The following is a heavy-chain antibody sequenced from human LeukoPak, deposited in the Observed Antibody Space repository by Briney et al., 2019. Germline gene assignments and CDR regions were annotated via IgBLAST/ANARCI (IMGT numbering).Heavy chain of an antibody. CDR1: GYTFTSYD. CDR3: ARVLRFLEWLPLDPYYYYGMTS. Sequence: ASVKVSCKASGYTFTSYDINWVRQATGQGLEWMGWMNPNSGNTGYAQKFQGRVTMTRNTSISTAYMELSSLRSEDTAVYYCARVLRFLEWLPLDPYYYYGMTSGAKGPRSPSP. J-gene: IGHJ6*02. CDR2: MNPNSGNT. V-gene: IGHV1-8*01. D-gene: IGHD3-3*01.